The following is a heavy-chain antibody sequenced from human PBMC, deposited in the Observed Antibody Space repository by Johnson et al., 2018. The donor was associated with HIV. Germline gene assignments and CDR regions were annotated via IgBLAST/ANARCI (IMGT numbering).Heavy chain of an antibody. D-gene: IGHD3-16*02. CDR3: ASDYRGRTVDAFDV. CDR2: ISYDGSNK. J-gene: IGHJ3*01. Sequence: QVQLVESGGGVVQPGRSLRLSCAASGFTFSSYAMHWVRQAPGKGLEWVAVISYDGSNKYYADSLKGRFTISRDNSKNMLDLQMNSLRAGDAAVYYCASDYRGRTVDAFDVWGQGTLVIVSS. V-gene: IGHV3-30-3*01. CDR1: GFTFSSYA.